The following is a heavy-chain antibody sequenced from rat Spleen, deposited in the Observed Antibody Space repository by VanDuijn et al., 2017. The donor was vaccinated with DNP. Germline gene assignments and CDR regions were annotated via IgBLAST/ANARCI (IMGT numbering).Heavy chain of an antibody. CDR3: AARAPGDYYYGGYFDY. J-gene: IGHJ2*01. CDR2: IHSDGSST. Sequence: EVQLVESGGGLVQPGRSLKLSCAASGFTFSDYAMAWVRQAPKKGLEWVATIHSDGSSTYYRDSVRGRFTISRDIPKSTLYLQMDSLRSEDTATYYCAARAPGDYYYGGYFDYWGQGVMVTVSS. CDR1: GFTFSDYA. D-gene: IGHD1-6*01. V-gene: IGHV5-17*01.